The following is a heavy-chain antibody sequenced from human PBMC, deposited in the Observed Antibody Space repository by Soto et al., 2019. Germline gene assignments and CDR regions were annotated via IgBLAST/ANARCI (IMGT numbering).Heavy chain of an antibody. D-gene: IGHD4-17*01. CDR3: AISQLLTTVTTTGDY. Sequence: ASVKVSCKASGYTFTSYGISWVRQAPGQGLEWMGWISAYNGNTNYAQKLQGRVTMTTDTSTSTAYMELRSLRSDDTDVYYCAISQLLTTVTTTGDYWGQGPLATASS. J-gene: IGHJ4*02. CDR1: GYTFTSYG. V-gene: IGHV1-18*04. CDR2: ISAYNGNT.